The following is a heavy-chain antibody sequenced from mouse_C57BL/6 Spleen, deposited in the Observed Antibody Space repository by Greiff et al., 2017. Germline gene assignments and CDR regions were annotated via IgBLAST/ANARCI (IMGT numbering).Heavy chain of an antibody. Sequence: EVQRVESGGGLVKPGGSLKLSCAASGFTFSSYAMSWVRQTPEKRLEWVATISDGGSYTYYPDNVKGRFTISRDNAKNNLYLQMSHLKSEDTAMYYCARYYGSLWYFDVWGTGTTVTVSS. CDR2: ISDGGSYT. D-gene: IGHD1-1*01. CDR1: GFTFSSYA. CDR3: ARYYGSLWYFDV. J-gene: IGHJ1*03. V-gene: IGHV5-4*01.